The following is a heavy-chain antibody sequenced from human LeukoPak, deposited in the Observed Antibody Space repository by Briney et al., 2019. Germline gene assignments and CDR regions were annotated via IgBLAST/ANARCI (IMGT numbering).Heavy chain of an antibody. CDR1: GFNFNSYW. V-gene: IGHV3-7*01. Sequence: RPGGSLRLSCAVSGFNFNSYWMSWVRHVPGKGLERVANIKEDATAKFYLDSVEGRFTISRDNAKNALFLQMNGLRAEDTAVYYCAREIIGGASFLDYWGQGILVTVSS. CDR3: AREIIGGASFLDY. J-gene: IGHJ4*02. CDR2: IKEDATAK. D-gene: IGHD1-26*01.